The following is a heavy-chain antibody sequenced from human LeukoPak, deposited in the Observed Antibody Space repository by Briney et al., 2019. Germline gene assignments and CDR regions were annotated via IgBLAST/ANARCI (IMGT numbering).Heavy chain of an antibody. CDR1: GGSISSYY. J-gene: IGHJ4*02. CDR2: IYTSGST. CDR3: ARGYYDSSGYYFSLFDY. V-gene: IGHV4-4*07. D-gene: IGHD3-22*01. Sequence: SETLSLTCTVSGGSISSYYWSWIRQPAGKGLEWIGRIYTSGSTNYNPSLKSRVTISVDTSKNQFSLKLSSVTAADTAVYYCARGYYDSSGYYFSLFDYWGQGTLVTVSS.